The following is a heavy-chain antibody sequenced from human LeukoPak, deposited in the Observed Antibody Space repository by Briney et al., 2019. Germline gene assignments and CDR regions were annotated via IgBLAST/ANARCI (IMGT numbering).Heavy chain of an antibody. J-gene: IGHJ6*03. CDR1: GFTFSSYS. CDR2: ISSSSSYI. CDR3: ARLVAARPNYYYYYMDV. V-gene: IGHV3-21*01. Sequence: GGSLRLSCAASGFTFSSYSMNWVRQAPGKGLEWVSSISSSSSYIYYADSVKGRFTISRDNAKNSLYLQMNSLRAEDTAVYYCARLVAARPNYYYYYMDVWGKGTKVTVSS. D-gene: IGHD6-6*01.